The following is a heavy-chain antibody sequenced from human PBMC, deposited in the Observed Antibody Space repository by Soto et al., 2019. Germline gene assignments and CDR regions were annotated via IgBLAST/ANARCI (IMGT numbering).Heavy chain of an antibody. D-gene: IGHD3-22*01. V-gene: IGHV3-48*02. CDR2: ISSSSSTI. Sequence: GGSLRLSCAASGFPFSSYSMNWVRKAPGKGLEWVSYISSSSSTIYYADSVKGRFTISRDNAKNSLYLQMNSLRDEDTAVYYCASRQYYYDSSGSSSGLTDPDAFDIWGQGTMVTVSS. CDR3: ASRQYYYDSSGSSSGLTDPDAFDI. J-gene: IGHJ3*02. CDR1: GFPFSSYS.